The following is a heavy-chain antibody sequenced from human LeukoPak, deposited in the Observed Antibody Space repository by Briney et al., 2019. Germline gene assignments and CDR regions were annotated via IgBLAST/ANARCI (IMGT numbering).Heavy chain of an antibody. CDR2: IYYSGST. CDR1: GGSISSSSYY. V-gene: IGHV4-39*07. J-gene: IGHJ5*02. Sequence: SETLSLTCTVSGGSISSSSYYWGWIRQPPGKGLEWIGSIYYSGSTYYNPSLKSRVTISVDTSKNQFSLKLSSVTAADTAVYYCARSSGYASHIRERDRPNWFDPWGQGTLVTVSS. D-gene: IGHD3-22*01. CDR3: ARSSGYASHIRERDRPNWFDP.